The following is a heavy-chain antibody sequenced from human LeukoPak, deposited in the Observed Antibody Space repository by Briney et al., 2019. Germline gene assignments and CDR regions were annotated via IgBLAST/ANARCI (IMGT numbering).Heavy chain of an antibody. CDR3: ARQAGSYYRFDY. J-gene: IGHJ4*02. V-gene: IGHV4-38-2*01. CDR1: GYSISSGYY. D-gene: IGHD3-10*01. Sequence: SETLSLTCAVSGYSISSGYYWGWIRQPPGKGLDWIGSIYHSGSTYYNPSLKSRVTISVDTSKNQFSLKLSSVTAADTAVYYCARQAGSYYRFDYWGQGTLVTVSS. CDR2: IYHSGST.